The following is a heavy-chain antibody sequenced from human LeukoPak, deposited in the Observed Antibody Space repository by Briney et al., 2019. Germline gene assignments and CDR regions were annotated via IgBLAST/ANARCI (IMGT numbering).Heavy chain of an antibody. D-gene: IGHD4-23*01. Sequence: SETLSLTCAVYGGSFSGYYWRWIRQPPGKGLEWIGEINHSGSTNYNPSLKSRVTISVDTSKNQFSLKLSSVTAADTAVYYCARGRGGNSYYYYYMDVWGKGTTVTVSS. J-gene: IGHJ6*03. CDR2: INHSGST. CDR3: ARGRGGNSYYYYYMDV. V-gene: IGHV4-34*01. CDR1: GGSFSGYY.